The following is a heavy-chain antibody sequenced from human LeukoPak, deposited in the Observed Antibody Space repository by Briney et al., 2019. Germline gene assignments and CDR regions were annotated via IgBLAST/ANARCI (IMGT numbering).Heavy chain of an antibody. V-gene: IGHV1-24*01. CDR1: GYTLTELS. CDR3: ARDRALIRELWSASAFDY. Sequence: GASVKVSCKVSGYTLTELSMHWVRQAPGKGLEWMGGFDPEDGETIYAQKFQGRVTMTEDTSTDTAYMELSSLRSEDTAVYFCARDRALIRELWSASAFDYWGQGTLVTVSS. CDR2: FDPEDGET. D-gene: IGHD5-18*01. J-gene: IGHJ4*02.